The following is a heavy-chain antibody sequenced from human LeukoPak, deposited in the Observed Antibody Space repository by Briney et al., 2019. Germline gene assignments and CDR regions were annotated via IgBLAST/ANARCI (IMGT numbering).Heavy chain of an antibody. CDR3: ARVPTEYWFYP. Sequence: PSETLSLTCAVSGGSISSYYWSWIRQPPGKGLECIGYIYYSGSTNYNPSLKRRVTISVDTSTNQFSLKLSYVTAADTAVYYCARVPTEYWFYPWGKGNLVTVSS. V-gene: IGHV4-59*01. J-gene: IGHJ5*02. CDR1: GGSISSYY. D-gene: IGHD4-11*01. CDR2: IYYSGST.